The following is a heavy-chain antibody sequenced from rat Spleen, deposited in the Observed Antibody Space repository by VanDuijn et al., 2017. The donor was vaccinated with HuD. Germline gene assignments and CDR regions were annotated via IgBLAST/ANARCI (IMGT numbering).Heavy chain of an antibody. V-gene: IGHV3-1*01. CDR3: ARYDYSSPHWFAY. J-gene: IGHJ3*01. Sequence: EVQLQESGPGLVKPSQSLSLTCSVTGYSITGNYWGWIRKFPGNKMEWMGYISYSDNTSYNPSLKSRISISRDTSKNQFVLQLNSVTTEDTATYYCARYDYSSPHWFAYWGQGTLVTVSS. D-gene: IGHD1-2*01. CDR1: GYSITGNY. CDR2: ISYSDNT.